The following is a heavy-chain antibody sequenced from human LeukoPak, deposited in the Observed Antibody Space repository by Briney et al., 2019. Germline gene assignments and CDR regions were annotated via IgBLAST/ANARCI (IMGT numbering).Heavy chain of an antibody. J-gene: IGHJ4*02. CDR1: GYSFTSYW. CDR3: ERSSGSYSRFDY. V-gene: IGHV5-51*01. CDR2: IYPGDSDT. D-gene: IGHD1-26*01. Sequence: GESLKISFKGSGYSFTSYWIGWVRQMPGKGLEGMGIIYPGDSDTRYSPSLQGQVNISADKSISTAYLPWSSLKASDTAMYYCERSSGSYSRFDYWGQGTLVTVSS.